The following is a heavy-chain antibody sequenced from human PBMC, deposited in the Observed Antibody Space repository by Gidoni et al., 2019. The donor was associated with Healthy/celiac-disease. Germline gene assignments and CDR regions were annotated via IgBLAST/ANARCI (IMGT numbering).Heavy chain of an antibody. Sequence: EVQLVESGGGLVKPGGSLRLSCAASGFTFSNAWMSWVRQAPGKGLEWVGRIKSKTDGGTTDYAAPVKGRFTISRDDSKNTLYLQMNSLKTEDTAVYYCTTDFWSGYYQDYYYYYGMDVWGQGTTVTVSS. CDR1: GFTFSNAW. CDR3: TTDFWSGYYQDYYYYYGMDV. J-gene: IGHJ6*02. D-gene: IGHD3-3*01. CDR2: IKSKTDGGTT. V-gene: IGHV3-15*01.